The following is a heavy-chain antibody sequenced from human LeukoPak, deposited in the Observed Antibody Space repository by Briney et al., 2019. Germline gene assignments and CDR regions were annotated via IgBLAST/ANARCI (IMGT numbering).Heavy chain of an antibody. J-gene: IGHJ5*02. V-gene: IGHV5-51*01. CDR2: IYPGDSDT. Sequence: KPGESLKISCKVSGYSLTNNWIGWVRQVPGKGLEWMSLIYPGDSDTRYSPSFQGQVTIPVDKSINTAYLQWSSLKASDTAMYYCARQWELVRNWFDPWGQGTLVTVSS. D-gene: IGHD1-26*01. CDR1: GYSLTNNW. CDR3: ARQWELVRNWFDP.